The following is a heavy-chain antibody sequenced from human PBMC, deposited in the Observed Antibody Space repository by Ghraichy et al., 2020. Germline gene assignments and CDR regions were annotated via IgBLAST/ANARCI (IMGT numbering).Heavy chain of an antibody. CDR2: IKQDGSEK. Sequence: GGSLRLSCAASGFTFSSYWMSWVRQAPGKGLEWVANIKQDGSEKYYVDSVKGRFTISRDNAKNSLYLQMNSLRAEDTAIYYCARERMYYYGSGGFDYWGQGTLVTVSS. CDR3: ARERMYYYGSGGFDY. J-gene: IGHJ4*02. V-gene: IGHV3-7*03. D-gene: IGHD3-10*01. CDR1: GFTFSSYW.